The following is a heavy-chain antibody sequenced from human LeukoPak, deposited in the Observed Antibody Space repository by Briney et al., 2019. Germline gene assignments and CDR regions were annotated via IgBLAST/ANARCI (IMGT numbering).Heavy chain of an antibody. CDR3: ARATLGYCSSTSCFPGRFDP. V-gene: IGHV3-64*01. Sequence: GGPLRLSCAASGFTFSSYAMHWVRQAPGKGLEYVSAISSNGGSTYYANSVKGRFTISRDNSKNTLYLQMGSLRAEDMAVYYCARATLGYCSSTSCFPGRFDPWGQGTLVTVSS. J-gene: IGHJ5*02. D-gene: IGHD2-2*01. CDR2: ISSNGGST. CDR1: GFTFSSYA.